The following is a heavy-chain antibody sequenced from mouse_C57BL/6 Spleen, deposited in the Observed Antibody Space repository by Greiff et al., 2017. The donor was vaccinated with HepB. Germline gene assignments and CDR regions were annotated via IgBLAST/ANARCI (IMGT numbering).Heavy chain of an antibody. CDR2: IDPSDSET. Sequence: VQLQQPGAELVRPGSSVKLSCKASGYTFTTYWMHWVKQRPIQGLEWIGNIDPSDSETHYNQKFKDKATLTVDKSSSTAYMQLSSLTSEDSAVYYCARFDDGYYDWFAYWGQGTLVTVSA. CDR3: ARFDDGYYDWFAY. V-gene: IGHV1-52*01. J-gene: IGHJ3*01. CDR1: GYTFTTYW. D-gene: IGHD2-3*01.